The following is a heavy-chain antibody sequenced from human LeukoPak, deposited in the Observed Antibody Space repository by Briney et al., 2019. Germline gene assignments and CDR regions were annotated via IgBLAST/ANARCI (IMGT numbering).Heavy chain of an antibody. D-gene: IGHD6-13*01. V-gene: IGHV1-2*02. Sequence: ASVKVSCKASGITLTDHYIHWLRQAPGQGLEWMGWINPNTGHTGYAEKFQGRVTMTRDTSISTVYMELSRLRSDDTAIYYCARGHSIEAADHYWFDPWGQGTLVTVSS. CDR2: INPNTGHT. CDR1: GITLTDHY. J-gene: IGHJ5*02. CDR3: ARGHSIEAADHYWFDP.